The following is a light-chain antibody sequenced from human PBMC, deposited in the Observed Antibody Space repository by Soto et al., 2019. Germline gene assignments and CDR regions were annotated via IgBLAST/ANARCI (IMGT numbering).Light chain of an antibody. J-gene: IGKJ5*01. Sequence: EVVMTQSPATLSVSPGERATLSCRASQTVRDNLGWYQQKPGQPPRLLIYGATTRATGIPARFSGSGSGTEFTLTISSLQSEDFAIYYCQQRQYWPPITFGQGTRLEIK. V-gene: IGKV3D-15*01. CDR3: QQRQYWPPIT. CDR2: GAT. CDR1: QTVRDN.